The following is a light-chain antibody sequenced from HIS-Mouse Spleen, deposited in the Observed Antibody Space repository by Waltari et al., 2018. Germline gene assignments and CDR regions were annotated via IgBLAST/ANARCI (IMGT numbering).Light chain of an antibody. J-gene: IGLJ1*01. CDR2: DDC. CDR3: SSYTSSSTYV. V-gene: IGLV2-14*03. CDR1: SSDVGGYNY. Sequence: QSALTQPASVSGSPGQSITISCTGTSSDVGGYNYVSWYQQHPGKAPKLMIYDDCNRPSGVSTRFSGSKSGNTASLTISGLQAEDEADYYCSSYTSSSTYVFGTGTKVTVL.